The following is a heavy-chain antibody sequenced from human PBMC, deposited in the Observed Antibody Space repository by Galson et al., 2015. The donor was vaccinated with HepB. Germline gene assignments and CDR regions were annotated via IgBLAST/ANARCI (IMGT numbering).Heavy chain of an antibody. V-gene: IGHV5-51*01. CDR1: GYSFTSYW. Sequence: QSGAEVKKPGDSLKISCNGSGYSFTSYWIAWVRQMPGKGLEWMGIIYPDDSDTRYSPSFQGQVTISADKSISTAYLQWSSLKASDTAMYYCARRRSAAAGGRRLDVWGQGTTVTVSS. CDR3: ARRRSAAAGGRRLDV. J-gene: IGHJ6*02. D-gene: IGHD6-13*01. CDR2: IYPDDSDT.